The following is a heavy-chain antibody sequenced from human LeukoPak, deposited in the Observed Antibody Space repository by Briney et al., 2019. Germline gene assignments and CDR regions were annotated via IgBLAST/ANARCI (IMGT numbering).Heavy chain of an antibody. CDR1: GFTFSSYS. V-gene: IGHV3-21*01. Sequence: GGSLRLSCAASGFTFSSYSMNWVRQAPGKGLEWGSSISSSSSYIYYADSVKGRFTISRDNAKTSLYLQMNSMRDEHTAVYYCASSAGYSGYERKIYYYYFGMDVWGQGTTVTVSS. CDR3: ASSAGYSGYERKIYYYYFGMDV. D-gene: IGHD5-12*01. CDR2: ISSSSSYI. J-gene: IGHJ6*02.